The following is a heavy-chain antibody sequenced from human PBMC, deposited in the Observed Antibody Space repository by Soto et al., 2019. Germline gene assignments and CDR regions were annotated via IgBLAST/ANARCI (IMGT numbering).Heavy chain of an antibody. D-gene: IGHD3-22*01. J-gene: IGHJ4*02. CDR2: INHSGST. V-gene: IGHV4-34*01. CDR1: GGSFSGYH. CDR3: ARVPMPAQYYYDSSGYCDY. Sequence: SDSLSLTCAVYGGSFSGYHWSWIRQPPGQGLEWIGGINHSGSTNYNPSLKSRVTISVDTSKNQFSLKLSSVTAADTAVYYCARVPMPAQYYYDSSGYCDYWGQGTLVTVS.